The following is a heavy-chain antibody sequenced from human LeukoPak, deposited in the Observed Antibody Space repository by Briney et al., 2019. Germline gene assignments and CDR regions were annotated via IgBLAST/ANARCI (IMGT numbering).Heavy chain of an antibody. CDR3: ASGNYYDSSGYYYSDY. Sequence: ASVKVSCKASGYTFTSYYMHWVRQAPGQGLEWMGIINPSGGSTSYAQKFQGRVTMTRDTSISTAYMELSRLRSDDTAVYYCASGNYYDSSGYYYSDYWGQGTLVTVSS. J-gene: IGHJ4*02. D-gene: IGHD3-22*01. CDR1: GYTFTSYY. CDR2: INPSGGST. V-gene: IGHV1-46*01.